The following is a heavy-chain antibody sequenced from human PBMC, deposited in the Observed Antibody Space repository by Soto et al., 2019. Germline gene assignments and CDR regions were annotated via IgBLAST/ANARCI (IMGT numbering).Heavy chain of an antibody. J-gene: IGHJ3*02. CDR1: GFTFSSYA. D-gene: IGHD3-22*01. V-gene: IGHV3-23*01. CDR3: AKTFTMIVVVIPALDAFDI. CDR2: ISGSGGST. Sequence: GGPLRLSCAASGFTFSSYAMSWVRQAPRKGLEWVSAISGSGGSTYYADSVKGRFTISRDNSKNTLYLQMNSLRAEDTAVYYCAKTFTMIVVVIPALDAFDIWGQGTMVTVS.